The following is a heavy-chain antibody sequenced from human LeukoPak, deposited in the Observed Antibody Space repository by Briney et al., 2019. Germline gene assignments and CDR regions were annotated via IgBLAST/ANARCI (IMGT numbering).Heavy chain of an antibody. CDR3: AKVHYDILTGYLDY. Sequence: PGGSLRLSCAASGFTFSSYAVSWVRQAPGKGLEWASSISASDGNTYYADSVKGRFTISRDNSKNTLYLQMNSLRAEDTAVYYCAKVHYDILTGYLDYWGQGTLVTVSS. V-gene: IGHV3-23*01. J-gene: IGHJ4*02. D-gene: IGHD3-9*01. CDR1: GFTFSSYA. CDR2: ISASDGNT.